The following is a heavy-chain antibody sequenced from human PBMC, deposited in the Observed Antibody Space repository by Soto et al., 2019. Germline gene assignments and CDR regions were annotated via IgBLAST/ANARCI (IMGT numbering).Heavy chain of an antibody. J-gene: IGHJ6*02. Sequence: SVKVSCKASGGTFSGYAISWVRQAPGQGLEWMGGIIPIFGTANYAQKFQGRVTITADESTSTAYMELSSLRSEDTAVYYCARDQGGDIVLVPAAERDYYYYGMDVWGQGTTVTVSS. CDR1: GGTFSGYA. CDR2: IIPIFGTA. D-gene: IGHD2-2*01. V-gene: IGHV1-69*13. CDR3: ARDQGGDIVLVPAAERDYYYYGMDV.